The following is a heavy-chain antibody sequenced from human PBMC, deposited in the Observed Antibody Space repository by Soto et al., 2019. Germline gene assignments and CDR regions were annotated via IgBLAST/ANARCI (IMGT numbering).Heavy chain of an antibody. CDR3: ARRFAGYWFDP. CDR2: IYYSGST. CDR1: GGSISSYY. J-gene: IGHJ5*02. Sequence: SETLSLTCTVSGGSISSYYWSWIRQPPGKGLEWIGYIYYSGSTNYNPSLKSRVTISVDTSKNQFSLKLSSVTAADTAVYYCARRFAGYWFDPWGQGTLVTVSS. V-gene: IGHV4-59*08. D-gene: IGHD3-3*01.